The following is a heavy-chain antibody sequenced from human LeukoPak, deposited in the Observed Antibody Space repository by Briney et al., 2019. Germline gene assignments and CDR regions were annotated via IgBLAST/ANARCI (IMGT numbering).Heavy chain of an antibody. D-gene: IGHD6-13*01. V-gene: IGHV3-30*18. Sequence: GGSLRLSCAASGFNFSSYGMHWVRQVPGKGLEWVAVISYDGSNKYYADSVKGRFTISRDNSKNPLYLQMNSLRAEDTAVYYCAKDRTGRSSSFLTYYYYGMDVWGQGTTVTVSS. CDR1: GFNFSSYG. CDR3: AKDRTGRSSSFLTYYYYGMDV. J-gene: IGHJ6*02. CDR2: ISYDGSNK.